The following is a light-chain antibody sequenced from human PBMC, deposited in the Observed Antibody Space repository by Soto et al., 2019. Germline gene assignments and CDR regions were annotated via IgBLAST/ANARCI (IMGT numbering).Light chain of an antibody. J-gene: IGLJ2*01. CDR3: SSYTSSSTVV. Sequence: QSALTQPASVSGSPGQSITISCTGTSSDVGGYNHVSWYQQHPGKAPKLIIHDVSDRPSGVSNRFSGSKSGNTASLTISGLQAEDEADYYCSSYTSSSTVVFGGGTKLTVL. CDR1: SSDVGGYNH. V-gene: IGLV2-14*01. CDR2: DVS.